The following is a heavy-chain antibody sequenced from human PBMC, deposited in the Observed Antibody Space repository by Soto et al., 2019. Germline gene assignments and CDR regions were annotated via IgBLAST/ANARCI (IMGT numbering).Heavy chain of an antibody. Sequence: GASVKVSCKASGGTFSSYAISWVRQAPGQGLEWMGGIIPIFGTANYAQKFQGRVTITADKSTSTAYMELSSLRSEDTAVYYCARDDPGIAVAGGFDPWGQGTLVTVSS. V-gene: IGHV1-69*06. CDR3: ARDDPGIAVAGGFDP. CDR2: IIPIFGTA. CDR1: GGTFSSYA. D-gene: IGHD6-19*01. J-gene: IGHJ5*02.